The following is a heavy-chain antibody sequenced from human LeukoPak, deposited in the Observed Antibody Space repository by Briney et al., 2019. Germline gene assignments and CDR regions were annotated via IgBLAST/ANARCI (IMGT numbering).Heavy chain of an antibody. J-gene: IGHJ5*02. Sequence: AGGSLRLSCAASGFTVSSNYMSWVRQAPGKGLEWVSAISGSGGSTYYADSVKGRFTISRDNSKNTLYLQMNSLRAEDTAVYYCAKAGAVVVPAAQDTQGWFDPWGQGTLVTVSS. CDR2: ISGSGGST. D-gene: IGHD2-2*01. V-gene: IGHV3-23*01. CDR1: GFTVSSNY. CDR3: AKAGAVVVPAAQDTQGWFDP.